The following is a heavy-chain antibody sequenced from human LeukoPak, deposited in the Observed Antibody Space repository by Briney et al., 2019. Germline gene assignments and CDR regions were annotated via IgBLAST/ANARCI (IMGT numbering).Heavy chain of an antibody. J-gene: IGHJ4*02. D-gene: IGHD3-10*01. CDR1: GNSISSGDNY. CDR3: ARLRRYYYGSGSLDFDY. V-gene: IGHV4-61*02. CDR2: IYTSGST. Sequence: PSETLSLTCTVSGNSISSGDNYWSWIRQPPGKGLEWIGRIYTSGSTNYNPSLKSRVTTSADTSKNQFSLKLSSVTAADTAVYYCARLRRYYYGSGSLDFDYWGQGTLVTVSS.